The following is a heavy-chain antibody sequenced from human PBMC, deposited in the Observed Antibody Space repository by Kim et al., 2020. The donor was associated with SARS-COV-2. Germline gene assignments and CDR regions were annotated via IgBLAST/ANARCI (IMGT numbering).Heavy chain of an antibody. CDR1: GGSISSGGYY. D-gene: IGHD3-22*01. CDR2: IYYSGST. Sequence: SETLSLTCTVSGGSISSGGYYWSWIRQHPGKGLEWIGYIYYSGSTYYNPSLKSRVTISVDTSKNQFSLKLSSVTAADTAVYYCARTNLYYDSSGYYDYWGQGTLVTVSS. J-gene: IGHJ4*02. CDR3: ARTNLYYDSSGYYDY. V-gene: IGHV4-31*03.